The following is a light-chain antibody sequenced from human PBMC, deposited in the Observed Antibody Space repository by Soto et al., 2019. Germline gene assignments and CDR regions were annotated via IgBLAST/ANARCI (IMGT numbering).Light chain of an antibody. V-gene: IGKV1-39*01. CDR3: QQSYSTLLS. CDR1: QSISTF. Sequence: DIALTQSPSSLSASVGDRVTITCRASQSISTFLNWYQHKRGKAPKLLIHGASSLQSGVPFRFTGSGSGTDFSLTISGLQPEDSATYYCQQSYSTLLSCGGGTKVEI. J-gene: IGKJ4*01. CDR2: GAS.